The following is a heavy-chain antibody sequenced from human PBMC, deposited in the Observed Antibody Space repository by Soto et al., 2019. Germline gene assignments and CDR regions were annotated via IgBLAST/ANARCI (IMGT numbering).Heavy chain of an antibody. J-gene: IGHJ4*02. CDR2: ISSSSSTI. V-gene: IGHV3-48*01. CDR1: GFTFSTYS. Sequence: PGGSLRLSCAASGFTFSTYSMNWVRQAPGKGLEWVSYISSSSSTIFYTDSVKGRFTVSRDNAKNSLYLQMDSLTVEDTAMYYCARASSTSGAIDYWGQGTLVTVSS. D-gene: IGHD2-2*01. CDR3: ARASSTSGAIDY.